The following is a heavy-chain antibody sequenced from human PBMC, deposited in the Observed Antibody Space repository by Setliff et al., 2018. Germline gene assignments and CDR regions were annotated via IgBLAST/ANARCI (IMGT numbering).Heavy chain of an antibody. V-gene: IGHV3-23*01. CDR3: AKDWNDSSGYPVLDY. J-gene: IGHJ4*02. CDR1: GFTFSSYA. D-gene: IGHD3-22*01. Sequence: PGGSLRLSCAASGFTFSSYAMSWVRQAPGKGLEWVSAISGSGGSTYYADSVKGRFTISRDNSKNTLYLQMNSLRAEDTAVYYCAKDWNDSSGYPVLDYWGQGTLVTVSS. CDR2: ISGSGGST.